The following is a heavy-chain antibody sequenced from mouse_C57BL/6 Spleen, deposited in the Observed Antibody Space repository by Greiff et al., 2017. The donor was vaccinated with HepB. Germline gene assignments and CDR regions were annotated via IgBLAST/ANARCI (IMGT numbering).Heavy chain of an antibody. D-gene: IGHD2-5*01. V-gene: IGHV14-3*01. J-gene: IGHJ1*03. CDR3: ARNSNPWYFDV. Sequence: EVQRVESVAELVRPGASVKLSCTASGFNIKNTYMHWVKQRPEQGMEWIGRNEPANGNTKYAPKFQGKATITADTSSNTAYLQLSSLTSEDTAIYYCARNSNPWYFDVWGTGTTVTVSS. CDR2: NEPANGNT. CDR1: GFNIKNTY.